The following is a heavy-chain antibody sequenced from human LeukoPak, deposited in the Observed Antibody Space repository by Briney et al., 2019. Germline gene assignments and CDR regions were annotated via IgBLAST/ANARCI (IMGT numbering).Heavy chain of an antibody. V-gene: IGHV1-2*02. Sequence: ASVKVSCKASGYTFIGYYMHWERQAPGQGLEWMGWINPNSGGTNYAQKFQGRVTMTRDTSISTAYMELSRLKSDDTAVYYCASRFWLDYYGSGSYHDDFDIWGQGTMVTVSS. D-gene: IGHD3-10*01. CDR2: INPNSGGT. J-gene: IGHJ3*02. CDR1: GYTFIGYY. CDR3: ASRFWLDYYGSGSYHDDFDI.